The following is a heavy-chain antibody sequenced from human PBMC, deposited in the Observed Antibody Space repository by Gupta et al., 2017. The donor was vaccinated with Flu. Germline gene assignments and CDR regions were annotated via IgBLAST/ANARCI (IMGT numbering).Heavy chain of an antibody. CDR3: ATVEGATPPYYYYYGMDV. CDR2: VDPEDGET. J-gene: IGHJ6*02. Sequence: EVQLVQSGAEVKKPGATVKISCKVSGYTFTDYYMHWVQQAPGKGLEWMGLVDPEDGETIYAEKFQGRVTITADTSTDTAYMELSSLRSEDTAVYYCATVEGATPPYYYYYGMDVWGQGTTVTVSS. CDR1: GYTFTDYY. V-gene: IGHV1-69-2*01. D-gene: IGHD1-26*01.